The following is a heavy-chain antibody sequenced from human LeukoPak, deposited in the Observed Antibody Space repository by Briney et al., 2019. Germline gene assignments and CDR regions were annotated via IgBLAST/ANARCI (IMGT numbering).Heavy chain of an antibody. Sequence: EASVKVSCKASGYTFTGYYMHWVRQAPGQGLEWMGWINPNSGGTNYAQKFQGRVTMTRDTSISTAYMELSRLRSDDTAVYYCARDHIGYCSGGSCIGVYGYWGQGTLVTVSS. J-gene: IGHJ4*02. V-gene: IGHV1-2*02. CDR1: GYTFTGYY. CDR3: ARDHIGYCSGGSCIGVYGY. D-gene: IGHD2-15*01. CDR2: INPNSGGT.